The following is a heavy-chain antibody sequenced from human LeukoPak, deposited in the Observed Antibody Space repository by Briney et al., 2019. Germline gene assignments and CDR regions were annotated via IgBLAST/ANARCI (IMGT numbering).Heavy chain of an antibody. Sequence: GGSLRLSCAASGFTFSSYAMSWGRQAPGEGLEGGSAISGSGGSTYYADSVKGRFTISRDNSKNTLYLQMNSLRAEDTAVYYCAKSEAVAGIADYWGQGTLVTVSS. CDR3: AKSEAVAGIADY. CDR1: GFTFSSYA. CDR2: ISGSGGST. J-gene: IGHJ4*02. V-gene: IGHV3-23*01. D-gene: IGHD6-19*01.